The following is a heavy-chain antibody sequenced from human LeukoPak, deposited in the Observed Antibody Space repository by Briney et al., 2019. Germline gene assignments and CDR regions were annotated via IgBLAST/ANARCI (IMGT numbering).Heavy chain of an antibody. J-gene: IGHJ4*02. V-gene: IGHV4-34*01. CDR1: GGSFSGYY. CDR3: ARALAGETMSAGTGRGIDY. D-gene: IGHD6-19*01. CDR2: TNHSGST. Sequence: SETLSLTCAVYGGSFSGYYWSWIRQPPGKGLEWIGETNHSGSTNYNPSLKSRVTISVDTSKNQFSLKLSSVTAADTAVYYCARALAGETMSAGTGRGIDYWGQGTLVTVSS.